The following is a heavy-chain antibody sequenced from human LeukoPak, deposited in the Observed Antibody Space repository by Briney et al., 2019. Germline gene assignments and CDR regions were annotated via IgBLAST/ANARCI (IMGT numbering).Heavy chain of an antibody. Sequence: PAGGSLRLSCSASGFTFSSYAMHWVRQAPGKGLEYVSAISSNGGSTYYADSVKGRFTISRDNSKNTLYRQMSRLRAEDTAVYYCEKDYSSGWWCGFDYWGQGTLVTVSS. CDR2: ISSNGGST. D-gene: IGHD6-19*01. J-gene: IGHJ4*02. CDR1: GFTFSSYA. V-gene: IGHV3-64D*06. CDR3: EKDYSSGWWCGFDY.